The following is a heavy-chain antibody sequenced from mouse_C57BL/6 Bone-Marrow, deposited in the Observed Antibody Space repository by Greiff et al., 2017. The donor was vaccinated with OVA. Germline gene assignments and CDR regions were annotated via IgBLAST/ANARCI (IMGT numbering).Heavy chain of an antibody. V-gene: IGHV1-69*01. Sequence: QVQLQQPGAELVMPGASVKLSCKASGYTFTSYWMHWVKQRPGQGLEWIGEIDPSDSYTNYNQKFKGKSTLTVDKSSSTAYMQLSSLTSEDSAVYYCARTPPFTTVPPYYYAMDYWGQGTSVTVSS. CDR1: GYTFTSYW. CDR2: IDPSDSYT. CDR3: ARTPPFTTVPPYYYAMDY. D-gene: IGHD1-1*01. J-gene: IGHJ4*01.